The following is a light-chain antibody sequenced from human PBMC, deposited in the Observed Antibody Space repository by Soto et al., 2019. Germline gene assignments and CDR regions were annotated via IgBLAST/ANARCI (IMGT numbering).Light chain of an antibody. V-gene: IGLV2-23*01. Sequence: QSALTQPASVSGSPGQTITISCTGTSSGVGSYNLVSWYQQHPGKPPNHMICEGSKRPPGVSNRSSGSKSGNTASLTVSGLQAEDEADYYCCSYAGSSTSVVFGGGTKLTVL. CDR1: SSGVGSYNL. CDR2: EGS. J-gene: IGLJ2*01. CDR3: CSYAGSSTSVV.